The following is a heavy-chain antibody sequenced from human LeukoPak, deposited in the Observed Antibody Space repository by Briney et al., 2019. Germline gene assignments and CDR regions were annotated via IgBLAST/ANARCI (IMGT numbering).Heavy chain of an antibody. J-gene: IGHJ4*02. CDR1: GFTFSTYW. CDR2: IRGDESKT. CDR3: ARDTASAFDY. V-gene: IGHV3-74*01. D-gene: IGHD2-21*02. Sequence: GGSLRLSCAASGFTFSTYWMHWVRQAPGKGLVWVSGIRGDESKTTYADSVKGRFTISRDNAENTLYLQMNSLRAEDTAVYYCARDTASAFDYWGQGTLVTVSS.